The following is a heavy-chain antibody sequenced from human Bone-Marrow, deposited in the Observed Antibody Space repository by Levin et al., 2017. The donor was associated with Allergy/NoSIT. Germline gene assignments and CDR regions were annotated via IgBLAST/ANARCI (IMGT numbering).Heavy chain of an antibody. V-gene: IGHV4-59*01. Sequence: SETLSLTCTVSGGSISSYYWTWIRQAPEKRLEWIGYIYYNGKSNYNPSLKTRVSISLDTSKNLFSLSLSSVTAADSAIYYCARAIPSGGNSYYYYYMDVWGKGITVTVSS. CDR2: IYYNGKS. J-gene: IGHJ6*03. CDR1: GGSISSYY. D-gene: IGHD4-23*01. CDR3: ARAIPSGGNSYYYYYMDV.